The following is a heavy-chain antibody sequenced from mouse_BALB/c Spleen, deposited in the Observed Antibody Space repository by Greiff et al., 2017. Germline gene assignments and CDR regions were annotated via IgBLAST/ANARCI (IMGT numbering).Heavy chain of an antibody. CDR3: ARNGNSSYDDGVAY. CDR1: GFSLTGFG. Sequence: VQLQQSGPGLVEPSQSLSITCKVPGFSLTGFGVHWVRQSPGKGREGLGVLWSGGSTDYNAAFISRLSISKDNSKSQVFFKMNSLQANDTAIYYCARNGNSSYDDGVAYWGQGTLVTVSA. V-gene: IGHV2-2*02. CDR2: LWSGGST. J-gene: IGHJ3*01. D-gene: IGHD2-12*01.